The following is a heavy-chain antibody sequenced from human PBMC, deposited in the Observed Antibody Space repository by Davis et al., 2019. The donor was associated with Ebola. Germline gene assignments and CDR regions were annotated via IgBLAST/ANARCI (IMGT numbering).Heavy chain of an antibody. Sequence: AASVTVSCKASGGTFSSDGISWVRQAPGQGLEWMGRIIPFVGIANYAPKLQGRVTITADKSTSTANMEVNSLRSEDTAVYYCARGGTWNLDYGMDVWGQGTTVTVSS. CDR1: GGTFSSDG. CDR2: IIPFVGIA. CDR3: ARGGTWNLDYGMDV. V-gene: IGHV1-69*04. J-gene: IGHJ6*02. D-gene: IGHD1-1*01.